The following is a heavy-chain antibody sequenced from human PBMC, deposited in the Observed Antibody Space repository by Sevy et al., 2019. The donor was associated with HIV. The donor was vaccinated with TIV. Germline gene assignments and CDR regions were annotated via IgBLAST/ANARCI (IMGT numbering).Heavy chain of an antibody. CDR1: GFTFSSYS. J-gene: IGHJ4*02. D-gene: IGHD6-19*01. CDR2: ISRSSSTI. V-gene: IGHV3-48*01. Sequence: GGSLRLSCAASGFTFSSYSMNWVRQAPGKGLEWVSYISRSSSTIYYVDSVKGRFTISRDNAKNSLYLQMNRLRAEDTAVYYCARSPPYSSGWYGIDYWGQGTLVTVSS. CDR3: ARSPPYSSGWYGIDY.